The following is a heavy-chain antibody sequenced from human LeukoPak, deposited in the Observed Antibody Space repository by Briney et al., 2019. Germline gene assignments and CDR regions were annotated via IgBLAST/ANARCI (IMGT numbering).Heavy chain of an antibody. CDR3: ASPPEGDYGDNAFDI. D-gene: IGHD4-17*01. CDR2: IYYSGST. V-gene: IGHV4-39*01. CDR1: GGSISSSSYY. Sequence: PSETLSLTCTVSGGSISSSSYYWGWIRQPPGKGLEWIGSIYYSGSTYYNPSLKSRVTISVDTSKNQFSLKLSSVTAADTAVYYCASPPEGDYGDNAFDIWGQGTMVTVSS. J-gene: IGHJ3*02.